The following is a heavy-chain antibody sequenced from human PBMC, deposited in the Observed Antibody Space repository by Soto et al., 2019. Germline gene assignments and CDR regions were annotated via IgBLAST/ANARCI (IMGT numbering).Heavy chain of an antibody. J-gene: IGHJ6*02. CDR1: GFTFSSYA. CDR2: ISYDGSNK. Sequence: QVQLVESGGGVVQPGRSLRLSCAASGFTFSSYAMHWVRQAPGKGLEWVAVISYDGSNKYYADSVKGRFTISRDNSKNLLYLQMNSLRAEDTAVYYCARAPDIVLIRAYYYYGMDVWGQGTTVTVSS. V-gene: IGHV3-30-3*01. D-gene: IGHD2-8*01. CDR3: ARAPDIVLIRAYYYYGMDV.